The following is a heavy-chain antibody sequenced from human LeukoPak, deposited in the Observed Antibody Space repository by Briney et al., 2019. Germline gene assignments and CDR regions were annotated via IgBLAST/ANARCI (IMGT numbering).Heavy chain of an antibody. D-gene: IGHD1-26*01. CDR3: ARDGGSYGGQYAFDI. CDR2: INHSGST. V-gene: IGHV4-34*01. CDR1: GGSISGTYY. J-gene: IGHJ3*02. Sequence: PSETLSLTCTVSGGSISGTYYWSWIRQPPGKGLEWIGEINHSGSTNYNPSLKSRVTISVDTSKNQFSLKLSSVTAADTAVYYCARDGGSYGGQYAFDIWGQGTMVTVSS.